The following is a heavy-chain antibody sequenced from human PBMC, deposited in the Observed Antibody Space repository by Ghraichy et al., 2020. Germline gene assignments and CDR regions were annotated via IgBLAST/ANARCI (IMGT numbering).Heavy chain of an antibody. CDR3: ARCIAAAPNQGYYYYGMDV. Sequence: LSLTCAASGFTFSSYSMNWVRQAPGKGLEWVSYISSSSSTIYYADSVKGRFTISRDNAKNSLYLQMNSLRDEDTAVYYCARCIAAAPNQGYYYYGMDVWGQGTTVTVSS. CDR1: GFTFSSYS. D-gene: IGHD6-13*01. V-gene: IGHV3-48*02. CDR2: ISSSSSTI. J-gene: IGHJ6*02.